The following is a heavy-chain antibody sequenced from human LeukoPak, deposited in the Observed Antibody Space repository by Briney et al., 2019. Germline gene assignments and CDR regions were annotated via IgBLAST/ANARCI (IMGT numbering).Heavy chain of an antibody. D-gene: IGHD2-15*01. V-gene: IGHV3-23*01. CDR1: GFPFSSYA. Sequence: GGSLRLSCAASGFPFSSYAMNWVRQAPGKGLEWVSAIGGTGGYTYYADSVKGRFTISRDNARNTLYLQMSSLRAEDTALYYCTKDQRWFELYIDDWGAGTLVTVSS. J-gene: IGHJ4*02. CDR2: IGGTGGYT. CDR3: TKDQRWFELYIDD.